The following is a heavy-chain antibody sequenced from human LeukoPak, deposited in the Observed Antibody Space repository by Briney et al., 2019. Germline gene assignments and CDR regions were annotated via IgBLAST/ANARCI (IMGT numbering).Heavy chain of an antibody. D-gene: IGHD5-12*01. J-gene: IGHJ3*02. Sequence: PGGSLRLSCAASGFTFSSSAMSWVRQVPGKGLEWVSGISASGGSTSYADSVRGRFTISRDKSKNMLFLQMDSLRADDTAIYHCARDPDDGSGLDAFEIWGRGTKVTVS. V-gene: IGHV3-23*01. CDR2: ISASGGST. CDR3: ARDPDDGSGLDAFEI. CDR1: GFTFSSSA.